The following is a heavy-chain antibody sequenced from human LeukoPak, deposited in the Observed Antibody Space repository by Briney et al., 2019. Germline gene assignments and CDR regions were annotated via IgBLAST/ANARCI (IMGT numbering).Heavy chain of an antibody. CDR1: GYTFTIYY. CDR2: INPSGGST. D-gene: IGHD3-16*01. J-gene: IGHJ5*02. CDR3: ARGLGNWFDP. Sequence: EASVKVSFTSSGYTFTIYYMHWVRQAPGQGLEWMGIINPSGGSTSYSQKFQGRVTMTRDTSTSTVYMELSSLRSEDTAVYYCARGLGNWFDPWGQGTLVTVSS. V-gene: IGHV1-46*01.